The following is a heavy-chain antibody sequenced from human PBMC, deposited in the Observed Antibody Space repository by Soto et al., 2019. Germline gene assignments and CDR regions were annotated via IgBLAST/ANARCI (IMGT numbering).Heavy chain of an antibody. V-gene: IGHV3-33*01. CDR3: ARTFGGVIAFDY. Sequence: GGSLRLSCAASGFTFSSYGMHWVRQAPGKGLEWVAVIWYDGSNKYYADSVKGRFTISRDNSKNTLYLQMNSLRAEDTAVYYCARTFGGVIAFDYWGQGTLVTVSS. D-gene: IGHD3-16*02. J-gene: IGHJ4*02. CDR1: GFTFSSYG. CDR2: IWYDGSNK.